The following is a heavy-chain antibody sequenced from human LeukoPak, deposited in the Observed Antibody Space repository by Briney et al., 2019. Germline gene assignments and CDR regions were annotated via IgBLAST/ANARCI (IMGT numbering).Heavy chain of an antibody. CDR3: ARVMTAITNWFDP. Sequence: GGSLRLSCAATGFTVSSNYVGWVRQAPGKGLEWVSVIYRDGSTYYADSVKGRFTISRDNSKNTLYLQMNNLRVEDTAVYYCARVMTAITNWFDPWGQGTLVTVSS. V-gene: IGHV3-66*01. D-gene: IGHD2-21*02. CDR1: GFTVSSNY. CDR2: IYRDGST. J-gene: IGHJ5*02.